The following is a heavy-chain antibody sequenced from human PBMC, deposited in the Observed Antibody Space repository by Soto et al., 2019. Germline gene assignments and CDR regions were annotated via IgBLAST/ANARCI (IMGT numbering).Heavy chain of an antibody. CDR3: APGGSGYVTH. J-gene: IGHJ4*02. CDR2: IKSAGSYT. Sequence: EVQLVESGGGLVQPGGSLRLSCAASGFTFNTYWMQWVRQAPGKGLVWVSRIKSAGSYTHYAGSVKGRFTLSRDNAKHTLFLQMNGLGAEDTAVYYCAPGGSGYVTHWCQGPLVTVSS. CDR1: GFTFNTYW. V-gene: IGHV3-74*01. D-gene: IGHD3-22*01.